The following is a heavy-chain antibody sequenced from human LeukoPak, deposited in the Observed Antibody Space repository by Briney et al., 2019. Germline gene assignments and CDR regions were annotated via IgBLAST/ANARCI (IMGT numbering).Heavy chain of an antibody. CDR2: IIPIFGTA. V-gene: IGHV1-69*13. CDR1: GGTFSSYA. CDR3: ARGMVAATTYYYGMDV. Sequence: ASVNVSCKASGGTFSSYAISWVRQAPGQGLEWMGGIIPIFGTANYAQKFQGRVTITADESTSTAYMELSSLRSEDTAVYYCARGMVAATTYYYGMDVWGQGTTVTVSS. D-gene: IGHD2-15*01. J-gene: IGHJ6*02.